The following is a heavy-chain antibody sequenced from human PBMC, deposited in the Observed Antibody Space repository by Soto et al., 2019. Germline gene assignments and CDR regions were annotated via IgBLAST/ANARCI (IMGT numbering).Heavy chain of an antibody. J-gene: IGHJ4*02. D-gene: IGHD1-1*01. CDR2: IYYSGST. CDR3: ARRYGYSFDY. CDR1: GGSISSYY. Sequence: QVQLQESGPGLVKPSETLSLTCTVSGGSISSYYWSWIRQPPGKGLEWIGYIYYSGSTNYNPSLKSRVTISLDTSQNQFSLKLSSVTASDTAVYYCARRYGYSFDYWGQGTLLTVSS. V-gene: IGHV4-59*08.